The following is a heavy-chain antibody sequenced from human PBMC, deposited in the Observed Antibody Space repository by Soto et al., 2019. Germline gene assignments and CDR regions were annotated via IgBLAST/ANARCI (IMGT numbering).Heavy chain of an antibody. CDR2: IYYSGST. V-gene: IGHV4-39*02. Sequence: SQTLSVTCSVSCGSISSSSYYRGWISQPPGKGLEWIGSIYYSGSTYYNPSLKSRVTISVDTSKNHFSLKLSSVTAADTAVYYCARDFCSGGSCYSWPAFDIWGQGTMVTVSS. CDR1: CGSISSSSYY. CDR3: ARDFCSGGSCYSWPAFDI. D-gene: IGHD2-15*01. J-gene: IGHJ3*02.